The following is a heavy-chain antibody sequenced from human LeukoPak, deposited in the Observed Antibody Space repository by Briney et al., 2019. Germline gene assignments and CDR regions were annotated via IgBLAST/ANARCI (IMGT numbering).Heavy chain of an antibody. CDR1: GYTFTGYY. Sequence: GSVKVSCKASGYTFTGYYMHWVRQAPGQGLEWMGWINPNSGGTNYAQKFQGRVTMTRDTSISTAYMELSRLRSDDTAVYYCARTTVTTIWFDPWGQGTLVTVSS. D-gene: IGHD4-17*01. V-gene: IGHV1-2*02. CDR3: ARTTVTTIWFDP. CDR2: INPNSGGT. J-gene: IGHJ5*02.